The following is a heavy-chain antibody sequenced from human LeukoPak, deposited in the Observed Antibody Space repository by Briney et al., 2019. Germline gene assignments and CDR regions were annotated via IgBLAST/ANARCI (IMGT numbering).Heavy chain of an antibody. Sequence: PSETLTLTCAVSGGSISSSNWWSGVRQPLGKGLEWIGEIYHSGSTNYNPSLKSRVTISVDKSKNQFSLKLSSVTAADTAVYYCAREGMVATSRLLDYRGQGTLVTVSS. CDR1: GGSISSSNW. V-gene: IGHV4-4*02. J-gene: IGHJ4*02. CDR3: AREGMVATSRLLDY. D-gene: IGHD5-12*01. CDR2: IYHSGST.